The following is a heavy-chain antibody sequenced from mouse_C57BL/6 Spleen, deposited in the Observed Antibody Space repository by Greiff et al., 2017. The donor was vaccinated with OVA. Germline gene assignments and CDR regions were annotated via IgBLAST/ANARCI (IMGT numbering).Heavy chain of an antibody. J-gene: IGHJ4*01. Sequence: EVQRVESGAELVKPGASVKLSCTASGFNIKDYYMHWVKQRTEQGLEWIGRIDPEDGETKYAPKFQGKATITADTSSNTAYLQLSSLTSEDTAVYYCANGNYGDYYAMDYWGQGTSVTVSS. D-gene: IGHD2-1*01. CDR3: ANGNYGDYYAMDY. CDR1: GFNIKDYY. CDR2: IDPEDGET. V-gene: IGHV14-2*01.